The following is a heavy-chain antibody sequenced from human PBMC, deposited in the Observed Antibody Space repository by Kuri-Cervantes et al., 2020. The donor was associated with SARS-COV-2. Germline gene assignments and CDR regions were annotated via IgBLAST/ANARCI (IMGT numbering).Heavy chain of an antibody. CDR1: GFTFSSYW. J-gene: IGHJ6*04. CDR3: ARVVYSSYPGGLRV. V-gene: IGHV3-7*01. D-gene: IGHD6-19*01. Sequence: GGSLRLSCAASGFTFSSYWMSWVRQAPGKGLEWVAHIKQDGSEKYYVDSVKGRFTISRDNAKNSLYLQMNSLRAEDTAVYYCARVVYSSYPGGLRVWGKGTTVTVSS. CDR2: IKQDGSEK.